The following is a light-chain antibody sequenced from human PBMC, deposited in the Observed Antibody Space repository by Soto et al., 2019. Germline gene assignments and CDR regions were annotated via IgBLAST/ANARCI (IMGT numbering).Light chain of an antibody. V-gene: IGLV2-14*01. CDR1: SSDVGGYNY. CDR3: SSYTSSSTLDV. Sequence: QSALTQPASVSGSPGQSITISCTGTSSDVGGYNYVSWYQQHPGKAPKLLIYEVRHRPSGISNRFSGSKSGNTASLTISGLQAEDEADYYCSSYTSSSTLDVFGTGTKLTVL. J-gene: IGLJ1*01. CDR2: EVR.